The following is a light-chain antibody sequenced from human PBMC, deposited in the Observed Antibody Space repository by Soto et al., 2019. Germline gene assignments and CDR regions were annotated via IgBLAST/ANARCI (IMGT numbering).Light chain of an antibody. V-gene: IGLV1-44*01. CDR1: SSNIGSNT. CDR3: AAWDDSLNAYV. J-gene: IGLJ1*01. Sequence: QLVLTQPPSASGTPGQRVTISCSGSSSNIGSNTVNWYQQVPGTAPKLLIYRNNQRPSGVPDRFSGSKSGTSASLAISGLRSEDEADYYCAAWDDSLNAYVFGTGTQLTVL. CDR2: RNN.